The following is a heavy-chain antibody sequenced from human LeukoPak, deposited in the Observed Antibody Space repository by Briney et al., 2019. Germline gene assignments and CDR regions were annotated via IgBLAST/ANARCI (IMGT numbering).Heavy chain of an antibody. J-gene: IGHJ3*02. CDR3: ARGRIHSWSDAFGI. V-gene: IGHV1-2*02. Sequence: ASVKVSCKASGYTFIGHYMHWVRQAPGQGLEWMGWINFNSGGTKYAQKFQGSVIMTRDTSISTAYMELSRLKSDDTAVYYCARGRIHSWSDAFGIWGQGTTVTVSS. CDR1: GYTFIGHY. CDR2: INFNSGGT. D-gene: IGHD5-18*01.